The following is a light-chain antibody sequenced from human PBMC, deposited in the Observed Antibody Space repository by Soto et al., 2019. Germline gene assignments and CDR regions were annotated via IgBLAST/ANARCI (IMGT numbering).Light chain of an antibody. CDR3: CSYAGTNSYV. J-gene: IGLJ1*01. CDR1: SSDVGTYKL. CDR2: EGS. V-gene: IGLV2-23*01. Sequence: QSALTQPASVSGSPGQSISISCTGTSSDVGTYKLVSWYQQYPGKAPKLMIHEGSKRPSGVSNRFSGSKSGNTASLTISGLQAEDEADYYCCSYAGTNSYVFGTGTKVTVL.